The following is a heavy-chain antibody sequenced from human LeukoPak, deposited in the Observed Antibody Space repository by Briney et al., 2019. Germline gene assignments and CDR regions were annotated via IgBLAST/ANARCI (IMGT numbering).Heavy chain of an antibody. CDR2: INHSGST. CDR1: GGSFSGYY. Sequence: PSETLSLTCAVYGGSFSGYYWSWIRQPPGKGLEWIGEINHSGSTNYNPSLKSRVTISVDTSKNQFSLKLSSVTAADTAVYYCARGSGPSYSRAITRSRQLNWFDPWGQGTLVTVSS. D-gene: IGHD6-13*01. V-gene: IGHV4-34*01. CDR3: ARGSGPSYSRAITRSRQLNWFDP. J-gene: IGHJ5*02.